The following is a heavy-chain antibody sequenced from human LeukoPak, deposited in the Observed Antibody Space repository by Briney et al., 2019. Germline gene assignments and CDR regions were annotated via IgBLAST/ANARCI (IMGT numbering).Heavy chain of an antibody. V-gene: IGHV3-48*03. J-gene: IGHJ4*02. CDR2: ISSSGSTI. Sequence: HAGGSLRLSCTASGFTFSSYEMNWVRQAPGKGLEWVSYISSSGSTIYYADSVKGRFTISRDNAKNSLYLQMNSLRAEDTAVYYCARGANYVILTGYLDYWGQGTLVTVSS. CDR1: GFTFSSYE. CDR3: ARGANYVILTGYLDY. D-gene: IGHD3-9*01.